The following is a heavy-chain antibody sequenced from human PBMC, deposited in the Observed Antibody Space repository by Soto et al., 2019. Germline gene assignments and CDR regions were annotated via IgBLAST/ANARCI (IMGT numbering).Heavy chain of an antibody. Sequence: VDLVESGGGLVKPGGSLTLSCATSGFTFSNYRMNWVRQAPGKGLEWVASISGSGKDTFYRDSVKGRFTISRDNAESSLVLQMNRLTVDDTAVYHCAGVHLVRTSSYYCGMDGWGPGTTVTVSS. CDR3: AGVHLVRTSSYYCGMDG. CDR1: GFTFSNYR. V-gene: IGHV3-21*06. J-gene: IGHJ6*02. CDR2: ISGSGKDT. D-gene: IGHD6-6*01.